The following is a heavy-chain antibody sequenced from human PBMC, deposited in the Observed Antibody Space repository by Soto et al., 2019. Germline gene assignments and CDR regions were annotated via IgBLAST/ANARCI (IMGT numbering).Heavy chain of an antibody. CDR1: GFTFSSHG. J-gene: IGHJ4*02. D-gene: IGHD4-17*01. CDR3: ARDEKGGLYGPDY. V-gene: IGHV3-33*01. CDR2: IWYDGTNK. Sequence: QVQLVESGGGVVQPGRSLRLSCAASGFTFSSHGLHWVRQAPGKGLEWVAVIWYDGTNKNYADSVKGRFTVSRDNSKNTLDLHMNSRRPEDTAVYYCARDEKGGLYGPDYWGQGTLVTVSS.